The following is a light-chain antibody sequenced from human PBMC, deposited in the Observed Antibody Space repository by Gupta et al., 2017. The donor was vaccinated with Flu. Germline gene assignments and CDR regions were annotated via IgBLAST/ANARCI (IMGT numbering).Light chain of an antibody. V-gene: IGLV2-11*01. CDR3: CSYAGSDTFAV. CDR2: DVT. J-gene: IGLJ3*02. CDR1: SSDIGGYNY. Sequence: ALTQPRSVSGSPGQSVTISCTGTSSDIGGYNYVSWYRQHPGKAPKLMIYDVTKRPSGVPDRFSGSKSGTTASLTISGLQAEDEADYYCCSYAGSDTFAVFGGGTKLTVL.